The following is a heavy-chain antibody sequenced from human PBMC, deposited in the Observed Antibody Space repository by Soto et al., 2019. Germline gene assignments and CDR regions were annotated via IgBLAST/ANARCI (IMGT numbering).Heavy chain of an antibody. Sequence: PGGSLRLSCAASGFTFSCYAMSWVRQAPGKGLEWVSAISISGDSTYYADSVKGRFTISRDNSKNTLYLQMNSLRAEDTAVYYCAKGAPYSSGWSDFDYWGQGTLVTVSS. CDR1: GFTFSCYA. J-gene: IGHJ4*02. V-gene: IGHV3-23*01. D-gene: IGHD6-19*01. CDR2: ISISGDST. CDR3: AKGAPYSSGWSDFDY.